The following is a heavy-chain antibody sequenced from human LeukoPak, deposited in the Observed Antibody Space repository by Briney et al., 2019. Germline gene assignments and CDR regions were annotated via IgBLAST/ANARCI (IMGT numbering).Heavy chain of an antibody. D-gene: IGHD3-16*02. CDR2: INWNGGTT. CDR1: GFTFDDYG. V-gene: IGHV3-20*04. J-gene: IGHJ4*02. CDR3: ARGGYRQLAYFDY. Sequence: GSVRLSCEASGFTFDDYGMTWVRQVPGKGLEWISSINWNGGTTSYADSVKGRFTISRDNDKNSLYLQMNSLRAEDTALYYCARGGYRQLAYFDYWGQGALVTVSS.